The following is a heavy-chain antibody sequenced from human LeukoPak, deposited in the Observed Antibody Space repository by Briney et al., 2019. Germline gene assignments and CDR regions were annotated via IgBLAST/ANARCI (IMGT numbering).Heavy chain of an antibody. CDR2: IYTSGST. V-gene: IGHV4-61*02. CDR1: GGSISSGSCY. CDR3: AREGSYIDY. J-gene: IGHJ4*02. Sequence: TLSLTCTVSGGSISSGSCYWSWIRQPAGKGLEWIGRIYTSGSTNYNPSLKSRVTISVDTSKNQFSLKLSSVTAADTAVYYCAREGSYIDYWGQGTLVTVSS. D-gene: IGHD1-26*01.